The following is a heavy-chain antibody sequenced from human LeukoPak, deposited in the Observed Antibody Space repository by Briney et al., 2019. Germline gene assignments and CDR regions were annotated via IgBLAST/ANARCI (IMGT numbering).Heavy chain of an antibody. Sequence: PSETLSLTCSVSGDPVTRGRYYWSWIRQPPGKELEWIGYVYHTGSTNYNPSPKSRVTISVDTSKNEFSLKMTSVTAADTAVYYCARGFASGWYSRYDPWGQGILVTVSS. J-gene: IGHJ5*02. D-gene: IGHD6-19*01. CDR1: GDPVTRGRYY. CDR3: ARGFASGWYSRYDP. CDR2: VYHTGST. V-gene: IGHV4-61*01.